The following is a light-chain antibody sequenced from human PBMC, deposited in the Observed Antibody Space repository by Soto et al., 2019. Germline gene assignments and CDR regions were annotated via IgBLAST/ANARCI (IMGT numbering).Light chain of an antibody. CDR2: GNT. Sequence: QSVLTQPPSVSGAPSQGVTISCTGSSSNIGAGYDVHWYQQLPGTAPKVLISGNTNRPSGVPDRFSGSKSGTSASLAITGLQVEDEADYYCQSYDSSLRGRVFGGGTKLTVL. CDR3: QSYDSSLRGRV. V-gene: IGLV1-40*01. J-gene: IGLJ3*02. CDR1: SSNIGAGYD.